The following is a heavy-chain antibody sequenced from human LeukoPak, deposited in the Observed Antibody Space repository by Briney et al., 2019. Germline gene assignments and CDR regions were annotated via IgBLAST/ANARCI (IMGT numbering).Heavy chain of an antibody. J-gene: IGHJ3*02. CDR3: AGYTYGYLNAFDI. CDR1: GLTVSSNY. D-gene: IGHD5-18*01. CDR2: IYSGSST. Sequence: PGGSLRLSCAASGLTVSSNYMSWVRQAPGKGLEWVSLIYSGSSTYYADSVKGRFTISRDNSKNTLYLQMNSLRAEDTAVYYCAGYTYGYLNAFDIWGQGTMVTVSS. V-gene: IGHV3-53*01.